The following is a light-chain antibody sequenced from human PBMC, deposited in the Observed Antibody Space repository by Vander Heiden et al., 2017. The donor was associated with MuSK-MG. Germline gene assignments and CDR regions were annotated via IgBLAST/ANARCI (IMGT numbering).Light chain of an antibody. V-gene: IGLV3-19*01. CDR3: NSRDSSDNHVV. J-gene: IGLJ2*01. Sequence: SSELPQDPAVSVALGQTVRITGQGDSLRSHYAPWYQQKPGQAPVLVIYGKNNRPSGIPDRFSGSSSGNTASLTITGAQAEDEADYYCNSRDSSDNHVVFGGGTKLTVL. CDR1: SLRSHY. CDR2: GKN.